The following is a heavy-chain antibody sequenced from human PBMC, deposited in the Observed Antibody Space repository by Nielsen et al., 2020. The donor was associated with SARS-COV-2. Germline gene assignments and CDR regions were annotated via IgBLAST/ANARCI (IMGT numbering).Heavy chain of an antibody. Sequence: GESLKISCAASGFQFSDYAMHWVRQAPGKGLEWVSAISASTYYADSVKGRFTISRDNSKNTLYLQMNSLRAEDTAVYYCAKRSGYTSGWYGDYWGQGTLVTVSS. CDR2: ISAST. J-gene: IGHJ4*02. V-gene: IGHV3-23*01. CDR1: GFQFSDYA. CDR3: AKRSGYTSGWYGDY. D-gene: IGHD6-19*01.